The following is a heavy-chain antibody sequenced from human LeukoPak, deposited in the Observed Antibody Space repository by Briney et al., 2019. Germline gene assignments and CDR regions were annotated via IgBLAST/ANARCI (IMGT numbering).Heavy chain of an antibody. V-gene: IGHV1-2*06. Sequence: ASVKVSCKASGYTFTGYYVHWVRQAPGQGLEWMGRINPNSGGTNYAQKFQGRVTMTRDTSISTAYMELSRLRSDDTAVYYCANDIGYCSGGSCYYYYFDYWGQGTLVTVSS. J-gene: IGHJ4*02. CDR2: INPNSGGT. CDR3: ANDIGYCSGGSCYYYYFDY. CDR1: GYTFTGYY. D-gene: IGHD2-15*01.